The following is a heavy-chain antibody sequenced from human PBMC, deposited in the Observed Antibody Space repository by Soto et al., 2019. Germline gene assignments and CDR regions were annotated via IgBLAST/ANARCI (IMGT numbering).Heavy chain of an antibody. J-gene: IGHJ6*01. CDR3: ARDKTVAGPRGPSRSYYDYYGMDV. Sequence: VQLVQSGPEVKKPGASVKVSCKASGYTFTSFGITWVRQAPGQGLEWMGWISAYNGNTNYPQKVQGRVTITTDTSTSTAYMELRSLRSDDTAVYYCARDKTVAGPRGPSRSYYDYYGMDVWGQGTTVTVSS. D-gene: IGHD6-19*01. CDR1: GYTFTSFG. CDR2: ISAYNGNT. V-gene: IGHV1-18*01.